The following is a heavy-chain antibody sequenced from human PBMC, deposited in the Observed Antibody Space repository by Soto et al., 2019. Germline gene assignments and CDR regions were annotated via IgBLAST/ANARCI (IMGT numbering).Heavy chain of an antibody. J-gene: IGHJ4*02. V-gene: IGHV1-2*04. CDR3: ATGPTTHS. CDR1: GYTFTGYY. D-gene: IGHD2-15*01. Sequence: QVQLVQSGAEVKKPGASVKVSCKTSGYTFTGYYIHWVRQAPGQGLEWMGCINPNSGATNYAQKFRGWGTMTRDTSISTAYMEVSRLTSADPAVYYCATGPTTHSWGQGTLVTVSS. CDR2: INPNSGAT.